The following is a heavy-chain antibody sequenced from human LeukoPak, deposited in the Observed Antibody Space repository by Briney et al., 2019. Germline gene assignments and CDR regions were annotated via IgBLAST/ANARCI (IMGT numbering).Heavy chain of an antibody. J-gene: IGHJ4*02. D-gene: IGHD3-22*01. CDR2: ISGSGGST. V-gene: IGHV3-23*01. Sequence: GSLRLSCAASGFTFSSYAMSWVRQAPGKGLEWVSAISGSGGSTYYADSVKGRFTISRDNSKNTLYLQMNSLRAEDTAVYYCAKSRDSSGYLGLSGYWGQGTLVTVSS. CDR1: GFTFSSYA. CDR3: AKSRDSSGYLGLSGY.